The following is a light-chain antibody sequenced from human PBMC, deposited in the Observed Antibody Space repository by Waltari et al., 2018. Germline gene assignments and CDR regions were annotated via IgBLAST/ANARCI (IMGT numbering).Light chain of an antibody. CDR1: HDLRNY. CDR3: QQTYISPIT. Sequence: DIQMTQSPSSLSASVGDRVTITCRASHDLRNYLNWYQQKPGKAPTLLIYGASSLQRGVPSRFSGSGSGTDFSLTINSLQPEDFALYSCQQTYISPITFGGGTRVQIK. J-gene: IGKJ4*01. CDR2: GAS. V-gene: IGKV1-39*01.